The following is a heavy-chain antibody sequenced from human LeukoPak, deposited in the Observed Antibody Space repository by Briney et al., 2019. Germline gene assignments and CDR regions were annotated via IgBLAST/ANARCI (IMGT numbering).Heavy chain of an antibody. CDR3: ARDRATMTTVVTPYYYYGMDV. D-gene: IGHD4-23*01. CDR2: VSGSGGST. J-gene: IGHJ6*02. V-gene: IGHV3-23*01. Sequence: GGSLRLSCAASGFTFRTYAMSWVRQAPGKGLEWVSTVSGSGGSTYYADSVKGRFTISRDNSKNTLYLQMNSLRAEDTAVYYCARDRATMTTVVTPYYYYGMDVWGQGTTVTVSS. CDR1: GFTFRTYA.